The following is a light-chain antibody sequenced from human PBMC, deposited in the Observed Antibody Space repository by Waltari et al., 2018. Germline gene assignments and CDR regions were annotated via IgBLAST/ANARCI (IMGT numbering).Light chain of an antibody. Sequence: DIQMTQSPSTLSASVGDRVTISCRATESINSWLAWYQQKPGKAPKLLIFRSFNLESGVPAMFSGSGSGTEFILTISSLQPDDLATYHCQQYKRPPWTFGQGTKV. V-gene: IGKV1-5*03. J-gene: IGKJ1*01. CDR2: RSF. CDR3: QQYKRPPWT. CDR1: ESINSW.